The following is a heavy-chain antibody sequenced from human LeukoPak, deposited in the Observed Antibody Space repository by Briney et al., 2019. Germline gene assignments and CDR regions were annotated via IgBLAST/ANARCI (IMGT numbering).Heavy chain of an antibody. D-gene: IGHD1-20*01. CDR2: ISGHNGNT. Sequence: AAVKDSCKASVYTFISYGITWVRPAPGQGLAWMGWISGHNGNTKYPQKVQGTVTLTPDTLPSTAYMEIRSLRSASTALYFCARDGITPDAFDIWGQGTMVTVSS. CDR1: VYTFISYG. CDR3: ARDGITPDAFDI. J-gene: IGHJ3*02. V-gene: IGHV1-18*01.